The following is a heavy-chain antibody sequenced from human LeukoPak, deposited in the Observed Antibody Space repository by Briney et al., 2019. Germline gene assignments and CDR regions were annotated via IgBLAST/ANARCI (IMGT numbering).Heavy chain of an antibody. CDR2: ISAYNGNT. V-gene: IGHV1-18*01. CDR1: GYTFTSYG. Sequence: ASVKVSCKASGYTFTSYGISWVRQAPGQGLEWMGWISAYNGNTNYAQKLRGRVTMTTDTSTSTAYMELRSLRSDDTAVYYCARLPAGRFGELMVPLDYWGQGTLVTVSS. J-gene: IGHJ4*02. CDR3: ARLPAGRFGELMVPLDY. D-gene: IGHD3-10*01.